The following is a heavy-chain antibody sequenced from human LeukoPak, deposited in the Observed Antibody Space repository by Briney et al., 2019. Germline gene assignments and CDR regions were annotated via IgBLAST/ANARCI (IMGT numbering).Heavy chain of an antibody. Sequence: ASVKVSCKASGYTFTNYYIHWVRQAPGQGFEWMGLLNPSGGSTSYAQRFQGRVTMTRDTSTSTAYMELRSLISDDTAVYYCARNSGDYYFDYWGQGTLVTVSS. CDR2: LNPSGGST. J-gene: IGHJ4*02. V-gene: IGHV1-46*01. CDR1: GYTFTNYY. CDR3: ARNSGDYYFDY. D-gene: IGHD6-19*01.